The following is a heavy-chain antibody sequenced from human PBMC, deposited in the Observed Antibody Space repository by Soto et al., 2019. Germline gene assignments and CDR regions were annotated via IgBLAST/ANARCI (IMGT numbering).Heavy chain of an antibody. J-gene: IGHJ6*02. CDR3: ARGAYCSGGSCYFYYYYYGMDV. CDR2: IYYSGST. V-gene: IGHV4-61*01. Sequence: QVQLQESGPGLVKPSETLSLTCTVSGGSVSSGSYYWSWIRQPPGKGLEWIGYIYYSGSTNYNPALKSRVTISVDTSKNQFSLKLSSVTAADTAVYYCARGAYCSGGSCYFYYYYYGMDVWGQGTTVTVSS. CDR1: GGSVSSGSYY. D-gene: IGHD2-15*01.